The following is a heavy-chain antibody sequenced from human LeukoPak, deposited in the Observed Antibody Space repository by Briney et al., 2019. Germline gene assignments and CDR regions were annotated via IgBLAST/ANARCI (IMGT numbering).Heavy chain of an antibody. CDR2: INHSGST. CDR3: ARCYMVRGVIEY. CDR1: GGSFSGYY. V-gene: IGHV4-34*01. Sequence: SGTLSLTCAVYGGSFSGYYWSWIRQPPGKGLEWIGEINHSGSTNYNPSLKSRVTISVDTSKNQFSLKLSSVTAADTAVYYCARCYMVRGVIEYWGQGTLVTVSS. D-gene: IGHD3-10*01. J-gene: IGHJ4*02.